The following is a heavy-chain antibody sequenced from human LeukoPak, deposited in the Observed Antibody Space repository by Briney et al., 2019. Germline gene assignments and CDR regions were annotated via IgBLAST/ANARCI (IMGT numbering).Heavy chain of an antibody. Sequence: TGGSLRLSCAASGFTFSNAWMSWVRQAPGKGLEWVSAISGSGGSTYYADSVKGRFTISRDNSKNTLYLQMNSLRAEDTAVYYCAKDKAAAFDYWGQGTLVTVSS. D-gene: IGHD6-13*01. CDR2: ISGSGGST. CDR1: GFTFSNAW. CDR3: AKDKAAAFDY. J-gene: IGHJ4*02. V-gene: IGHV3-23*01.